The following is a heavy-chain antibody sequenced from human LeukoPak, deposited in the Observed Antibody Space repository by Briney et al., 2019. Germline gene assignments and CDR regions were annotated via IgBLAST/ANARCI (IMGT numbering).Heavy chain of an antibody. D-gene: IGHD3-22*01. CDR2: ISGSGGST. CDR3: AKEHYYDSSGRGV. J-gene: IGHJ4*02. CDR1: GFTVSSNY. V-gene: IGHV3-23*01. Sequence: PSGGSLRLSCAASGFTVSSNYMSWVRQAPGKGLEWVSAISGSGGSTYYADSVKGRFTISRDNSKNTLYLQMNSLRAEDTAVYYCAKEHYYDSSGRGVWGQGTLVTVSS.